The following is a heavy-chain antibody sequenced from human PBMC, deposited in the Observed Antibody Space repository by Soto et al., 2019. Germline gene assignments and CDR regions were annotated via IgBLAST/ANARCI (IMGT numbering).Heavy chain of an antibody. D-gene: IGHD2-8*01. Sequence: GGSLRLSCAASGFTFSSYDMSWVRQAPGKGLEWISAIIGSGGSAYYADSVKGRFTIYRDNYKNTLHVQLNSLRSEDTAIYYCAKEDDAWTNGHFDIWGQGTVVTVSS. CDR1: GFTFSSYD. CDR3: AKEDDAWTNGHFDI. CDR2: IIGSGGSA. V-gene: IGHV3-23*01. J-gene: IGHJ3*02.